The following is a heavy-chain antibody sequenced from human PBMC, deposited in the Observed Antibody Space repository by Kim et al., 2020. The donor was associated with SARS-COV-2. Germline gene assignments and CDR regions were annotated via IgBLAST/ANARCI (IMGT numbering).Heavy chain of an antibody. V-gene: IGHV4-59*01. Sequence: SETLSLTCTVSGGSISSYYWSWIRQPPGKGLEWIGYIYYSGSTNYNPSLKSRVTISVDTSKNQFSLKLSSVTAADTAVYYCAREGYSYGYYYGMDVWGQGTTVTVSS. CDR3: AREGYSYGYYYGMDV. D-gene: IGHD5-18*01. CDR2: IYYSGST. J-gene: IGHJ6*02. CDR1: GGSISSYY.